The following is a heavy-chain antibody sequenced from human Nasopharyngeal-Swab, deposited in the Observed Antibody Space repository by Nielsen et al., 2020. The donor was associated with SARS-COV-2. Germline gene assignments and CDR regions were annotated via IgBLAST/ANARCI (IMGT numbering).Heavy chain of an antibody. Sequence: GESLKISCAASGFTFSSYAMGWVRQAPGKGLEWVSYISSTGSTINYADSVKGRVTISRDNAKNSLYLQMNSLITEDTAVYYCTRCGGSCYTGKDYWGQGTLVTVSS. CDR1: GFTFSSYA. J-gene: IGHJ4*02. V-gene: IGHV3-48*04. CDR3: TRCGGSCYTGKDY. D-gene: IGHD2-15*01. CDR2: ISSTGSTI.